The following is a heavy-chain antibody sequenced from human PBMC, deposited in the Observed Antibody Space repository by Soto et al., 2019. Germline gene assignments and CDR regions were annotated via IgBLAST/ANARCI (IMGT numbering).Heavy chain of an antibody. CDR3: ARSSGVWGSDRYYFDY. Sequence: SETLSLTSTVSGGSINNHYWSWIRQPPGKGLEWIGYIYYSGSTYYNPSLKSRVTISVDTSKNEFSLKLNSVTAADTAVYYCARSSGVWGSDRYYFDYWGQGTLVTVSS. CDR1: GGSINNHY. D-gene: IGHD3-16*02. J-gene: IGHJ4*02. V-gene: IGHV4-59*11. CDR2: IYYSGST.